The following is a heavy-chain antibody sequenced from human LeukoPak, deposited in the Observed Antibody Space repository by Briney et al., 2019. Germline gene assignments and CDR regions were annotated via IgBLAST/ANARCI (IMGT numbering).Heavy chain of an antibody. V-gene: IGHV3-66*01. J-gene: IGHJ6*02. CDR3: ARGGLYGSGSYYSPSYYYYGMDV. CDR2: IYSGGST. D-gene: IGHD3-10*01. Sequence: AGGSLRLSCAASGFTVSSNYMSWVRQAPGKGLGWVSVIYSGGSTYYADSVKGRFTISRDNSKNTLYLQMNSLRAEDTAVYYCARGGLYGSGSYYSPSYYYYGMDVWGQGTTVTVSS. CDR1: GFTVSSNY.